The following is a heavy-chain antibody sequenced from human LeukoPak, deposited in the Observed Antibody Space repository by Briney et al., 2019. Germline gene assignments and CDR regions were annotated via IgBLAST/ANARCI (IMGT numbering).Heavy chain of an antibody. J-gene: IGHJ6*02. V-gene: IGHV3-48*02. Sequence: GSLRLSCAASGFTFSSYSMNWVRQAPGKGLEWVSYISSSSSTIYYADSVKGRFTISRDNAKNSLYLQMNSLRDEDTAVYYCARPYCGGDCYSFHYYYYYGMDVWGQGTTVTVSS. D-gene: IGHD2-21*02. CDR3: ARPYCGGDCYSFHYYYYYGMDV. CDR2: ISSSSSTI. CDR1: GFTFSSYS.